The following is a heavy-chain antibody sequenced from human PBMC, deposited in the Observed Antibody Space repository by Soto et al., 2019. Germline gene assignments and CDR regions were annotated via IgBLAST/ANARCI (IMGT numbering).Heavy chain of an antibody. V-gene: IGHV3-30*18. CDR3: AKPLVDY. CDR2: ISYDGSNK. CDR1: GFTFSSYG. J-gene: IGHJ4*02. Sequence: PGGSLRLSCAASGFTFSSYGMHWVRQAPGKGLEWVAVISYDGSNKYYADSVKGRFTISRDNSKNTLYLQMNSLRAEDTAVYYCAKPLVDYWGQGTLVTVSS.